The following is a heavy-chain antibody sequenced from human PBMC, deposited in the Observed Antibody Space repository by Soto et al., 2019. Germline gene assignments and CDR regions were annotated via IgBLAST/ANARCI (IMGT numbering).Heavy chain of an antibody. CDR3: ARDSGVTMIVVVTDFDY. V-gene: IGHV3-30-3*01. J-gene: IGHJ4*02. D-gene: IGHD3-22*01. CDR1: GFTFSSYA. Sequence: QVQLVESGGGVVQPGRSLRLSCAASGFTFSSYAMHWVRQAPGKGLEWVAVISYDGSNKYYADSVKGRFTISRDTSKNTLYLQMNSLRAEDTAVYYCARDSGVTMIVVVTDFDYWGQGTLVTVSS. CDR2: ISYDGSNK.